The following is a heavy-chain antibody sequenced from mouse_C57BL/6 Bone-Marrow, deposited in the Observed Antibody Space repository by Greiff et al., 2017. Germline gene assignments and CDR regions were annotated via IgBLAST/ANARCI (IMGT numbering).Heavy chain of an antibody. CDR1: GYTFTDYN. J-gene: IGHJ1*03. Sequence: EVQLQQSGPVLVKPGASVKMSCKASGYTFTDYNMNWVKQSHGKSLEWIGVINPYNGGTSYNQKFKGKATLTVDKSSSTAYMQLNSLTSEDSAVXYGARRCYYYVYFDDWGTGTTVTVSS. CDR3: ARRCYYYVYFDD. V-gene: IGHV1-19*01. CDR2: INPYNGGT. D-gene: IGHD1-1*01.